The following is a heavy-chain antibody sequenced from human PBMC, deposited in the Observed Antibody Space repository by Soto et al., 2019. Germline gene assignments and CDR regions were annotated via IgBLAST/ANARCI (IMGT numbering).Heavy chain of an antibody. D-gene: IGHD2-15*01. J-gene: IGHJ5*02. CDR2: ISSSSSYI. CDR3: ARDALGYCSGGSCYSLNWFDP. CDR1: GFTFSSYS. V-gene: IGHV3-21*01. Sequence: GGSLRLSCAASGFTFSSYSMNWVRQAPGKGLEWVSSISSSSSYIYYADSVKGRFTISRDNAKNSLYLQMNSLRAEDTAVYYCARDALGYCSGGSCYSLNWFDPWGQGTLGTVSS.